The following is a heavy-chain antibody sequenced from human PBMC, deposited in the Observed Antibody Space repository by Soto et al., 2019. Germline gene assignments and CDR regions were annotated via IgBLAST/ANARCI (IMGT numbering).Heavy chain of an antibody. V-gene: IGHV4-31*03. CDR1: GGSISSGGYY. J-gene: IGHJ3*02. CDR3: ARDTYYSDSSGPPVDAFDI. CDR2: IYYSGST. Sequence: QVQLQESGPGLVKPSQTLSLTCTVSGGSISSGGYYWSWIRQHPGKGLEWIGYIYYSGSTSYNPSLKSRVTVSVDTSKNQFSLQLSSVTAADTAVYYCARDTYYSDSSGPPVDAFDIWGQGTMVTVSS. D-gene: IGHD3-22*01.